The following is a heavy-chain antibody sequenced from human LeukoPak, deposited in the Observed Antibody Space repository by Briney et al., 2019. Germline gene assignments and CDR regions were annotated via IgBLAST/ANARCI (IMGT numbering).Heavy chain of an antibody. J-gene: IGHJ4*02. CDR3: FQASSSSFDY. CDR2: IYPGDSDT. D-gene: IGHD6-6*01. V-gene: IGHV5-51*01. Sequence: GESLKISFKGSGYRFTSYWIGWGRPMPGKGLEWMGIIYPGDSDTRYSPSFQGQVTISADKSISTAYLQWSSLKASDTAMYYCFQASSSSFDYWGQGTLVTVSS. CDR1: GYRFTSYW.